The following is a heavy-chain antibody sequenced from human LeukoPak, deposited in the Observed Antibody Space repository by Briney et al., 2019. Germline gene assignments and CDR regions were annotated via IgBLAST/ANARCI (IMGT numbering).Heavy chain of an antibody. V-gene: IGHV3-30*02. CDR1: GFTFSSYG. J-gene: IGHJ4*02. D-gene: IGHD6-13*01. CDR2: IRYDGSNK. CDR3: AKDRPVGIAAAGTDY. Sequence: PGGSLRLSCAASGFTFSSYGMHWVRQAPGKGLEWVAFIRYDGSNKYYADSVKGRFTISRDNSKNTLYLQMNSLRAEDTAVYYCAKDRPVGIAAAGTDYWGQGTLVTVSS.